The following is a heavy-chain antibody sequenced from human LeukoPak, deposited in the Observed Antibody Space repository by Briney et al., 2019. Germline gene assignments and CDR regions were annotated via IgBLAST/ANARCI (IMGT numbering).Heavy chain of an antibody. D-gene: IGHD2-15*01. CDR1: GGSISSYY. V-gene: IGHV4-59*01. CDR2: IYYSGTT. Sequence: SETLSLTCTVSGGSISSYYWSWIRQPPGKALEWIGYIYYSGTTNYNPSLRRGVTIWVDTSKNQFSLKLSSVTAADTAVYYCARDNSGYCSGGSCYHFDYWGQGTLVTVSS. J-gene: IGHJ4*02. CDR3: ARDNSGYCSGGSCYHFDY.